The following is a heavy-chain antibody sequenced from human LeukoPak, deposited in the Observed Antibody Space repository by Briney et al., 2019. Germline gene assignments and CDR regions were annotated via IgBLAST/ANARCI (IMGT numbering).Heavy chain of an antibody. Sequence: GGSLRLSCAASGFTVSSNYMSWVRQAPGKGLEWVSVIYSGGSTYYADSVKGRFTISRDNSKNTLYLQMNSLRAEDTAVYYCAREGYGSGSYYTHYYGMDVWGQGTTVTVSS. D-gene: IGHD3-10*01. J-gene: IGHJ6*02. CDR1: GFTVSSNY. V-gene: IGHV3-53*01. CDR2: IYSGGST. CDR3: AREGYGSGSYYTHYYGMDV.